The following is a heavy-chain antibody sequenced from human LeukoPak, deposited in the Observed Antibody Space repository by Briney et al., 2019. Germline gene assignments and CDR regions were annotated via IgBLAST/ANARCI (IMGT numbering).Heavy chain of an antibody. CDR3: AKVTGGDMITYGGLDY. D-gene: IGHD3-16*01. V-gene: IGHV3-23*01. Sequence: GGSLRLSCGASGFTFSSYAMSWVRQAPGKGLEWVSAISGNGDITYYTDSVKGRFTISRDNSKNTLYLQMNSLRAEDTAVYYCAKVTGGDMITYGGLDYWGQGTLVTVSS. CDR1: GFTFSSYA. CDR2: ISGNGDIT. J-gene: IGHJ4*02.